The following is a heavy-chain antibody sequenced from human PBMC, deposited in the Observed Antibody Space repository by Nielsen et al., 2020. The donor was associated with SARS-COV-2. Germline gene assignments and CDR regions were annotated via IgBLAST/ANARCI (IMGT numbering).Heavy chain of an antibody. CDR1: GFTFSSYW. V-gene: IGHV3-7*05. J-gene: IGHJ2*01. CDR3: ARLGNAAWYFDL. D-gene: IGHD4-23*01. CDR2: IKQDGSEK. Sequence: GESLKISCAASGFTFSSYWMSWVRQAPGKGLEWVANIKQDGSEKYYVDSVKGRFTISRDNAKNSLYLQMNSLRAEDMAVYYCARLGNAAWYFDLWGRGTLVTVSS.